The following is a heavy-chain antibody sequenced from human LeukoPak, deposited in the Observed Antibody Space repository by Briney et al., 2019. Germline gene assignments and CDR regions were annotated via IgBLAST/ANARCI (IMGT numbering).Heavy chain of an antibody. CDR2: INPNSGDT. Sequence: ASVKVSCKASGYIFTGYYMHWVRQAPGQGLEWMGWINPNSGDTNYAQKFQGRVTMTRDTSISTAYMELSRLRSDDTAVYYCARGFTPDDMTTVVTLGYWGQGTLVTVSS. CDR1: GYIFTGYY. D-gene: IGHD4-23*01. V-gene: IGHV1-2*02. J-gene: IGHJ4*02. CDR3: ARGFTPDDMTTVVTLGY.